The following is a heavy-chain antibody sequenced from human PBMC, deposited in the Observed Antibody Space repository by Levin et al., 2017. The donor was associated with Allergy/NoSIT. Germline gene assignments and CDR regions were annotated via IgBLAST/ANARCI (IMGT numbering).Heavy chain of an antibody. J-gene: IGHJ3*02. CDR1: GYSFTSYW. D-gene: IGHD4-17*01. Sequence: GESLKISCKGSGYSFTSYWIGWVRQMPGKGLEWMGIIYPGDSDTRYSPSFQGQVTISADKSISTAYLQWSSLKASDTAMYYCARHSNYGDYDGSAFDIWGQGTMVTVSS. V-gene: IGHV5-51*01. CDR3: ARHSNYGDYDGSAFDI. CDR2: IYPGDSDT.